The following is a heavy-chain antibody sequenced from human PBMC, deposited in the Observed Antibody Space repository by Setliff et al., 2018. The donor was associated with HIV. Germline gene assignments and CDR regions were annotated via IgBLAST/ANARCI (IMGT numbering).Heavy chain of an antibody. CDR2: VIPVFGTG. CDR1: GGTFSDYA. Sequence: SVKVSCKVSGGTFSDYAVTWVRQAPGQGLEWMGGVIPVFGTGNYAQKFQGRVTITTDESTRTAYMELRSLRSEDTAVYYCARVPSPFVREGYFDDWGQGTLVTVSS. J-gene: IGHJ4*01. D-gene: IGHD1-26*01. CDR3: ARVPSPFVREGYFDD. V-gene: IGHV1-69*05.